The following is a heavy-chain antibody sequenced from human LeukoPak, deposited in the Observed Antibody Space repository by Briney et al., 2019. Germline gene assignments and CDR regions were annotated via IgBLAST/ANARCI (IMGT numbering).Heavy chain of an antibody. D-gene: IGHD2-15*01. Sequence: ASVKVSCKASGYTFTSYGISWVRQAPGQGLEWMGWISAYNGNTNYAQKLQGRVTMTTDTSTSTAYMELRSLRSDDTAVYYCARVRRRYCSGGSCLHYYYYYYMDVWGKGTTVTVSS. J-gene: IGHJ6*03. CDR3: ARVRRRYCSGGSCLHYYYYYYMDV. CDR1: GYTFTSYG. V-gene: IGHV1-18*01. CDR2: ISAYNGNT.